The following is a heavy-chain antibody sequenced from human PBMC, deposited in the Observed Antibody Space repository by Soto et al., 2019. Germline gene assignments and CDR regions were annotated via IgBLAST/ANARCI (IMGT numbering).Heavy chain of an antibody. CDR3: ARFGYSTNIGIDY. V-gene: IGHV4-31*03. D-gene: IGHD3-22*01. CDR1: GGSISSGGYY. CDR2: IYYSGST. Sequence: SETLSLTCTVSGGSISSGGYYWSWIRQHPGKGQEWIGYIYYSGSTYYNPSLKSRVTISVDTSKNQFSLKLSSVTAADTAVYYCARFGYSTNIGIDYWGQGTLVTVSS. J-gene: IGHJ4*02.